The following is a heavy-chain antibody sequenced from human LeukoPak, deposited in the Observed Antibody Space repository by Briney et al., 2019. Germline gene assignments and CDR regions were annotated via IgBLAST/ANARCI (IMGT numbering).Heavy chain of an antibody. Sequence: GGSLRLSCAASGFRFGDYSMNWVRQAPGKGLEWVSYVSSGSRTVLYADSVKGRFTIPRDNVKNSVCLQMNSLRDEDTAVYYCARDSAWAFDIWGQGTMVTVSS. CDR1: GFRFGDYS. CDR2: VSSGSRTV. V-gene: IGHV3-48*02. CDR3: ARDSAWAFDI. J-gene: IGHJ3*02.